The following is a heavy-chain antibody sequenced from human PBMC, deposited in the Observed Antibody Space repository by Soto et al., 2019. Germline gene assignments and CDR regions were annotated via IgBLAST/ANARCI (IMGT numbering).Heavy chain of an antibody. CDR3: ARGSRYDYVWGSYRSGPDAFDI. J-gene: IGHJ3*02. V-gene: IGHV4-59*01. D-gene: IGHD3-16*02. Sequence: LTGGVDGRACSGWCWSWIRQTPGKGLEWIGYIYYSGSTNYNPSLKSRVTISVDTSKNQFSLKLSSVTAADTAVYYCARGSRYDYVWGSYRSGPDAFDIWGQGTMVTVSS. CDR2: IYYSGST. CDR1: GRACSGWC.